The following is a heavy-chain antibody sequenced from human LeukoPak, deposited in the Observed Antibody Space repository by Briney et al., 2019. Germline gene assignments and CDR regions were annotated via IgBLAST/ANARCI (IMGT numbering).Heavy chain of an antibody. CDR1: GGSMSSYY. D-gene: IGHD1-1*01. CDR2: IYYSGST. J-gene: IGHJ3*02. V-gene: IGHV4-59*01. CDR3: ARDLPTRSAFDI. Sequence: SETLSLTCTVSGGSMSSYYWSWIRQPPGKGLEWIGYIYYSGSTNYNPSLKSRVTISVDTSKNQFSLKLSSVTAADTAVYYCARDLPTRSAFDIWGQGTMDTVSS.